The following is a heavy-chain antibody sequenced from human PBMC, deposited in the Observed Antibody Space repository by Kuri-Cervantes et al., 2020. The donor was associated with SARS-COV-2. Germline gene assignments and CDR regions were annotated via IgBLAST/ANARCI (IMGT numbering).Heavy chain of an antibody. CDR2: INPSVEMNPRVGT. CDR1: GFTFNTYA. V-gene: IGHV4-34*01. J-gene: IGHJ2*01. D-gene: IGHD3/OR15-3a*01. Sequence: SQTLSLTGAASGFTFNTYAMNWIRQPPGKGLEWLGEINPSVEMNPRVGTNYNPSLKSRITISVDTSKNQFSLKLNSVTAADTAVYYCARGAGYDFGTGYQDWFFDLWGRGNLVTVSS. CDR3: ARGAGYDFGTGYQDWFFDL.